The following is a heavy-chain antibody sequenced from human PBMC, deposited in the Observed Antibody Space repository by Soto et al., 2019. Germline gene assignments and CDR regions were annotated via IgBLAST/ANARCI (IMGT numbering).Heavy chain of an antibody. V-gene: IGHV4-59*01. J-gene: IGHJ6*02. CDR2: IYHSGTA. CDR1: GGSMSYYY. Sequence: SETLSLTCTVSGGSMSYYYWSWIRQQPGKGLEWIGYIYHSGTADYNPSLKSRVTLSVDTSKSQFYLRMSSVTTADTAVYYCARDRAIISATTKEYVFEIWGPGTTVTVSS. D-gene: IGHD6-6*01. CDR3: ARDRAIISATTKEYVFEI.